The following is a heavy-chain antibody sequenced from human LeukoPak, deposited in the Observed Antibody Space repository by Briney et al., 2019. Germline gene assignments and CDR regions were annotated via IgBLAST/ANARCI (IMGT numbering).Heavy chain of an antibody. CDR3: ARFGVTATLDY. CDR2: IKQDGSEK. CDR1: GFTFSSYW. J-gene: IGHJ4*02. D-gene: IGHD1-7*01. V-gene: IGHV3-7*01. Sequence: GGSLRLSCEASGFTFSSYWMSWVRQAPGKGLEWVAQIKQDGSEKYYVDSARGRFTISRDNAKNSLYLQVISLRAEDTAVYFCARFGVTATLDYWGQGTLVTVSS.